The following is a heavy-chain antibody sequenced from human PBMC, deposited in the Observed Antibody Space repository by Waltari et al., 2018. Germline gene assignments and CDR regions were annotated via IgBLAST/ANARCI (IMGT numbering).Heavy chain of an antibody. D-gene: IGHD1-26*01. CDR2: INHSGST. V-gene: IGHV4-34*01. Sequence: QVQLQQWGAGLLKPSETLSLTCAVYGGSFSGYYWSWIRQPPGKGLEWIGEINHSGSTNYNPSLNSRVTISVDTSKNQFSLKLSSVTAADTAVYYCARRWDRPGWFDPWGQGTLVTVSS. CDR3: ARRWDRPGWFDP. CDR1: GGSFSGYY. J-gene: IGHJ5*02.